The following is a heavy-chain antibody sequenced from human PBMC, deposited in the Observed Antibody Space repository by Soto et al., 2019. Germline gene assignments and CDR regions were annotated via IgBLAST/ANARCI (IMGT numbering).Heavy chain of an antibody. V-gene: IGHV3-7*05. D-gene: IGHD6-19*01. CDR3: AGGSGWLSDS. J-gene: IGHJ4*02. CDR2: IKQDGSEK. CDR1: GFIFSSYW. Sequence: EVQLVESGGGLVQPGGSLRLSCAASGFIFSSYWMKWVRQAPGKGLEWVANIKQDGSEKYYVDSVKGRFTISRDNAKNSLYLEMNSLRVEDTAVYYCAGGSGWLSDSWGQGTLVTVS.